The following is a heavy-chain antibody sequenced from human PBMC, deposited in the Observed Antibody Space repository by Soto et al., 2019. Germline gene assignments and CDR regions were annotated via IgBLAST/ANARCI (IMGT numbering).Heavy chain of an antibody. CDR1: GYTFTSYY. Sequence: ASVKVSCKASGYTFTSYYMHLVRQAPGQGLEWMGIINPSGGSTSYAQKFQGRVTMTRDTSTSTVYMELSSLRSEDTAVYYCARALQRSYDSSGYHDSYYYGMDVWGQGTTVTVSS. V-gene: IGHV1-46*01. CDR3: ARALQRSYDSSGYHDSYYYGMDV. CDR2: INPSGGST. J-gene: IGHJ6*02. D-gene: IGHD3-22*01.